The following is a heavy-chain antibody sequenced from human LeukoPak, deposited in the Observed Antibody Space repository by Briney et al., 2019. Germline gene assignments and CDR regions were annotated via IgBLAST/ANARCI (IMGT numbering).Heavy chain of an antibody. Sequence: GASVRVSCKTSGYSFSSYGIAWVRQAPGQGPEWMGWISGYNGKTDYAENLQGRVTMTTDTSTRTGYMELRSLRSDDTAVYYCAREGALHDTGDHYLSWFDPWGQGTLVTVSS. CDR3: AREGALHDTGDHYLSWFDP. CDR1: GYSFSSYG. J-gene: IGHJ5*02. CDR2: ISGYNGKT. D-gene: IGHD2-8*02. V-gene: IGHV1-18*01.